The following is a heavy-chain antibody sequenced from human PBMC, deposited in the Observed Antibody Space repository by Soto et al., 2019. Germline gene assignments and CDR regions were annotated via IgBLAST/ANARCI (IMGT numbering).Heavy chain of an antibody. Sequence: QVQLQESGPGLVKPSGTLSLTCAVSGGSISSSNWWSWVRQPPGKGLEWIGEIYHSGSTNYNPSLKSRVTISVDQSKNQFSRKLSSVTAADTAVYYCASVRGGYYYAMDVWGQGTTVTVSS. V-gene: IGHV4-4*02. CDR3: ASVRGGYYYAMDV. CDR1: GGSISSSNW. D-gene: IGHD3-10*02. CDR2: IYHSGST. J-gene: IGHJ6*02.